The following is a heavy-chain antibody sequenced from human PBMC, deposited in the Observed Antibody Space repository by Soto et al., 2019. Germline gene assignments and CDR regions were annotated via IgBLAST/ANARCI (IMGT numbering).Heavy chain of an antibody. CDR3: GRVVEGATRHTDPDS. CDR1: GVSIHNSHSF. D-gene: IGHD2-21*01. J-gene: IGHJ5*01. CDR2: VYHNGGA. V-gene: IGHV4-39*01. Sequence: QVHLQESGPGLVKPSETLSLTCTVSGVSIHNSHSFWAWIRQPPGKGLQFIASVYHNGGAHYNSSLKSRVTISVDTANNQVSLRMRSLTAAETAFYYCGRVVEGATRHTDPDSWGQGILVTVSS.